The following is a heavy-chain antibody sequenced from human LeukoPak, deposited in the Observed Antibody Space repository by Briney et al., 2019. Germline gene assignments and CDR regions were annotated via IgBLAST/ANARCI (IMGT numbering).Heavy chain of an antibody. CDR3: ARHGAQLLYYFDY. CDR1: GGSISRSRYS. CDR2: IAYGGTT. V-gene: IGHV4-39*01. Sequence: PSETQSLTCTVSGGSISRSRYSWGWIRQPPGKGLEWIGSIAYGGTTYYNPSLKSRVTISVDTSNNQLSLKLRSVTAADMALYYCARHGAQLLYYFDYWGQGTLVTVSS. J-gene: IGHJ4*02. D-gene: IGHD2-2*01.